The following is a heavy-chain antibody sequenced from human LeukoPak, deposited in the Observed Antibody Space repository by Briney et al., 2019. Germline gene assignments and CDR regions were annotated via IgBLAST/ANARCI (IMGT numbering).Heavy chain of an antibody. D-gene: IGHD2-2*01. CDR1: GFTFSSCS. CDR3: AKSGYCSSTSCYPYDY. CDR2: ISSSSSYI. Sequence: NPGGSLRLSCAASGFTFSSCSMNWVRQAPGKGLEWVSSISSSSSYIYYADSVKGRFTISRDNAKDSLYLQMNSLRAEDTAVYYCAKSGYCSSTSCYPYDYWGQGTLVTVSS. V-gene: IGHV3-21*01. J-gene: IGHJ4*02.